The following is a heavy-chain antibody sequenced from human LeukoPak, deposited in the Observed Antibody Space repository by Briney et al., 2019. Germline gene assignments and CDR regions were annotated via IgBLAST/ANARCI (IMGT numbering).Heavy chain of an antibody. Sequence: GGSLRLSCAASGFTFSSYSRNWVRQAPGKGLEWVSSISSSSYIYYADSVKGRFTISRDNAKNSLYLQMNSLRAEDTAVYYCARVGSAFGEPSKGFDYWGQGTLVTVSS. CDR3: ARVGSAFGEPSKGFDY. CDR1: GFTFSSYS. J-gene: IGHJ4*02. D-gene: IGHD3-10*01. CDR2: ISSSSYI. V-gene: IGHV3-21*01.